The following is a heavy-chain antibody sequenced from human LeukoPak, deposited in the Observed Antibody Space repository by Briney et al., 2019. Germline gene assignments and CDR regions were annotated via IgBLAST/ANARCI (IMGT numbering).Heavy chain of an antibody. D-gene: IGHD4-17*01. J-gene: IGHJ2*01. V-gene: IGHV4-39*07. Sequence: PSETLSLTCTVSGGSISSSSYYWSWIRQPPGKGLEWIGSIYHSGSTYYNPSLKSRVTISVDTSKNQFSLKLSSVTAADTAVYYCATRDDYGDFDWYFDLWGRGTLVTVSS. CDR2: IYHSGST. CDR3: ATRDDYGDFDWYFDL. CDR1: GGSISSSSYY.